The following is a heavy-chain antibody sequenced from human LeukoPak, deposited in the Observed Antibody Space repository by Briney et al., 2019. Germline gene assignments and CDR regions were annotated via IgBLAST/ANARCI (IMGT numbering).Heavy chain of an antibody. Sequence: SETLSLTCTVSGGSISSSNYYWGWIRQPPGKGLEWIGSLFYSGNTYYNPSLKSRITISVDTSKNQLSLKVRSVTATDTAVYSCVRHSADHTSFDHWGQGTLVTVSS. CDR1: GGSISSSNYY. CDR2: LFYSGNT. V-gene: IGHV4-39*01. CDR3: VRHSADHTSFDH. J-gene: IGHJ4*02.